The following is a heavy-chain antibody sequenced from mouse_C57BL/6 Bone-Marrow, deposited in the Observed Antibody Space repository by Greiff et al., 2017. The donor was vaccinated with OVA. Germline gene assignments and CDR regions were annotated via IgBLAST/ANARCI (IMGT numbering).Heavy chain of an antibody. CDR1: GFTFSSYA. Sequence: EVQLQESGGGLVKPGGSLKLSCAASGFTFSSYAMSWVRQTPEKRLEWVATISDGGSYTYYPDNVKGRFTISRDNAKNNLYLQMSHLKSEDTAMYYCARDYSGIFAYWGQGTLVTVSA. D-gene: IGHD3-2*02. V-gene: IGHV5-4*01. CDR2: ISDGGSYT. CDR3: ARDYSGIFAY. J-gene: IGHJ3*01.